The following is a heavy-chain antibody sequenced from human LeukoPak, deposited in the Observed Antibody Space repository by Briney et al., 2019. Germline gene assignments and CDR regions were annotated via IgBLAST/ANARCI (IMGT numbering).Heavy chain of an antibody. Sequence: SETLSLTGTVSGGSISSFYWSWIRQPAGKSLEWIGRVYTGGSTNNNPSLKRRVTMSVDTSKNQFSLRLTSMTAADTGVYYCARDLRQLGYFDHWGPGALVTVSS. CDR3: ARDLRQLGYFDH. J-gene: IGHJ4*02. V-gene: IGHV4-4*07. CDR2: VYTGGST. CDR1: GGSISSFY. D-gene: IGHD6-13*01.